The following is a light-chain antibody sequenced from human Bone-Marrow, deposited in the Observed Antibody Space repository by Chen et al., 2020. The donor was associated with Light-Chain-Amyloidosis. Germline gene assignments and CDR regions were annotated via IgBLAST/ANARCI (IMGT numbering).Light chain of an antibody. V-gene: IGLV3-21*02. CDR2: DES. J-gene: IGLJ3*02. CDR1: YLGSTR. Sequence: SYVLTQPSSVSVAPGQTATIACGGNYLGSTRVHWYQQTPGQAPLLVVYDESDRPSGIPERLSGSNSGNTATLAISRVEAGDEADYYCQVWDRGSDRPEFGGGTKLTVL. CDR3: QVWDRGSDRPE.